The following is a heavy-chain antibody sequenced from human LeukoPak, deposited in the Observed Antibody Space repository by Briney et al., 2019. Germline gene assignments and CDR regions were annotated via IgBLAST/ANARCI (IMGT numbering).Heavy chain of an antibody. CDR3: AREQAYCGGDCYSFWFDP. J-gene: IGHJ5*02. D-gene: IGHD2-21*02. CDR2: ISYGGSNK. Sequence: PGGTLRLSCAASGFTFSSYGMSWVRQAPGKGLEWVAVISYGGSNKYYADSVKGRFTISRDNSKNTLYLQMNSLRAEDTAVYYCAREQAYCGGDCYSFWFDPWGQGTLVTVSS. V-gene: IGHV3-30*03. CDR1: GFTFSSYG.